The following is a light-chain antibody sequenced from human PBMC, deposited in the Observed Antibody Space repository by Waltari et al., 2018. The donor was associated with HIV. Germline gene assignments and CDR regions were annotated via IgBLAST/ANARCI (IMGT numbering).Light chain of an antibody. V-gene: IGKV3-11*01. CDR3: QARHNWPPLFT. CDR2: DAS. CDR1: QSVTTY. Sequence: EIVLTQSPVTLSLSPGEGATLSCRASQSVTTYLAWYQQKPGQPPRLLIFDASNRATGIPARFSGSGSGTDFTLTISSLEPEDFAIYYCQARHNWPPLFTFGPGTKVDMK. J-gene: IGKJ3*01.